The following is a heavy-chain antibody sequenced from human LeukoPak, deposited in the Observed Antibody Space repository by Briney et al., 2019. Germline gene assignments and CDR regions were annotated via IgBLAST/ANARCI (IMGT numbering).Heavy chain of an antibody. D-gene: IGHD1-26*01. CDR3: AKLVAIVGATY. J-gene: IGHJ4*02. V-gene: IGHV3-23*01. CDR2: ISGSGGST. Sequence: GGSLRLSCAASGFTFSSYWMSWVRQAPGKGLEWVSAISGSGGSTYYADSVKGRFTISRDNSKNTLYLQMNSLRAEDTAVYYCAKLVAIVGATYWGQGTLVTVSS. CDR1: GFTFSSYW.